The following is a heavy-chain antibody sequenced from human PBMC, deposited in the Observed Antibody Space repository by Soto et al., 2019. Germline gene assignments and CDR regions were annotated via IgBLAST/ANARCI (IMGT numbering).Heavy chain of an antibody. J-gene: IGHJ4*02. CDR3: ARRDSGGFYRFFDS. D-gene: IGHD2-15*01. Sequence: QQQLVQSGAEVKKPGASVKVSCKASGGSLSTNPISWVRQAPGQGLEWMGGTGSGTGPGNHAQKFQGRLTVTADKSTSTVYMELTNLSSEDTAVYYCARRDSGGFYRFFDSWGQGTLVTVSS. CDR1: GGSLSTNP. CDR2: TGSGTGPG. V-gene: IGHV1-69*06.